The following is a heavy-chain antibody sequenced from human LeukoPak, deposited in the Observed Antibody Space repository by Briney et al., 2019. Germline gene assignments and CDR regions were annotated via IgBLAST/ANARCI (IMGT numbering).Heavy chain of an antibody. V-gene: IGHV3-23*01. CDR1: GFNFRAYW. D-gene: IGHD3-3*01. CDR3: AKDLDDFWSAKSSDDY. J-gene: IGHJ4*02. Sequence: PGGSLRLSCTTSGFNFRAYWMGWVRQAPGKGLEWVSAISGSGGSTYYADSVKGRFTISRDNSKNTLYLQMNSLRAEDTAVYYCAKDLDDFWSAKSSDDYWGQGTLVTVSS. CDR2: ISGSGGST.